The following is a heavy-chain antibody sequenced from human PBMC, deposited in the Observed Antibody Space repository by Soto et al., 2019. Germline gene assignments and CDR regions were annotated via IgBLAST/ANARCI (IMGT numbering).Heavy chain of an antibody. CDR3: ARLRVDYDFWDCYYYGMDV. CDR2: IYPGDSDT. J-gene: IGHJ6*02. D-gene: IGHD3-3*01. CDR1: GYSFTSYW. V-gene: IGHV5-51*01. Sequence: PGESLKISCKGSGYSFTSYWIGWVRQMPGKGLEWMGIIYPGDSDTRYSPSFQGQVTISADKSISTAYLQWSSLKASDTAMYYCARLRVDYDFWDCYYYGMDVWGQGTTVTVSS.